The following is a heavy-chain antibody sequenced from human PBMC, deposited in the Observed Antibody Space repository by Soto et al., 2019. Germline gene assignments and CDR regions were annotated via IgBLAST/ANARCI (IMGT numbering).Heavy chain of an antibody. D-gene: IGHD3-22*01. CDR1: GFTFSDYY. J-gene: IGHJ4*02. Sequence: GGSLRLSCAASGFTFSDYYMSWIRQAPGKGLEWVSYISSSGSNIYYADSVKGRFTISRDNARNSLYLQMNSLRAEDTAVYYCARGGYYYDSSGYYPGYWGQGTLVTVSS. CDR2: ISSSGSNI. CDR3: ARGGYYYDSSGYYPGY. V-gene: IGHV3-11*01.